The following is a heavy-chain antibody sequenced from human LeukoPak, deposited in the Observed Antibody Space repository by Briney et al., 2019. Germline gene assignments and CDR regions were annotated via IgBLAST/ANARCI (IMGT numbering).Heavy chain of an antibody. V-gene: IGHV3-30*02. Sequence: GGSLRLSCAASGFTISSHGIHWVRQAPGKGPEWVAFLRYDGSNAYYSDSVKGRFTISRDNSRNTVHLEMNRLRPEDTAVYYCAKGGRITLFGVVDSWGQGTLVTVSS. CDR2: LRYDGSNA. CDR1: GFTISSHG. J-gene: IGHJ5*01. D-gene: IGHD3-3*01. CDR3: AKGGRITLFGVVDS.